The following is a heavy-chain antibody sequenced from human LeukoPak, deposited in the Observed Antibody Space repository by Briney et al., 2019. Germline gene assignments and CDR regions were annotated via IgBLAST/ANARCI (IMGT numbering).Heavy chain of an antibody. V-gene: IGHV6-1*01. D-gene: IGHD2-2*01. J-gene: IGHJ5*02. CDR1: GDSVSSNSVT. CDR3: ARRLTQYDCFDP. Sequence: SQTLSLTRAISGDSVSSNSVTWNWIKQSPSRGLEWLGRTYYRSTWYNDYAVSVRGRITVNPDTSKNQFSLHLNSVTPEDTAVYYCARRLTQYDCFDPWGQGILVTVSS. CDR2: TYYRSTWYN.